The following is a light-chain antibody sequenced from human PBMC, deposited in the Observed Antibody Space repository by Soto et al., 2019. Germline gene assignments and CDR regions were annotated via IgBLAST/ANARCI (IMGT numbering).Light chain of an antibody. V-gene: IGLV2-8*01. CDR3: SSFAGSKNYWV. CDR1: SSDIGGYNY. J-gene: IGLJ3*02. CDR2: EVT. Sequence: QSVLTQPPSASGSPGQSVTISCTGTSSDIGGYNYVSWYQQHPGTAPKLTIYEVTTLPSGVPDRFSGSKSGNTASLTVSGLQADDEDEYYCSSFAGSKNYWVFGGRTKLTVL.